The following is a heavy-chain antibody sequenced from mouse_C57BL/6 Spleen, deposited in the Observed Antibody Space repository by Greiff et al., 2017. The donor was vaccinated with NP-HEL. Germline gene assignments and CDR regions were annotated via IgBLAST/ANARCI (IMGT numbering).Heavy chain of an antibody. Sequence: VQLQQSGAELVKAGASVKMSCKASGYTFTSYWMHWVKQRLGQGLEWFAETNPTNGRTYYNEKFKSKAPLTVDKSSSTAYMLLSGPTFEDSAVYYCARIKNIVASYFDYWGQVTTLTVSS. J-gene: IGHJ2*01. CDR1: GYTFTSYW. D-gene: IGHD1-1*01. CDR2: TNPTNGRT. CDR3: ARIKNIVASYFDY. V-gene: IGHV1S81*02.